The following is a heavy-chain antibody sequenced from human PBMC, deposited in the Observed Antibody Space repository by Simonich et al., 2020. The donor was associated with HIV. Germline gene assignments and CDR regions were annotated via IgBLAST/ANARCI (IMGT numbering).Heavy chain of an antibody. Sequence: QVQLVESGGCVVQPGRSLRLSCAASGFTFSSYAMHWVRKAPGKGLEWVAVISYDGSNKYYADSVKGRCTISRENSKNTLYLQMNSLRAEDTAVYYCASGGSISSVWADDYWGQGTLVTVSS. D-gene: IGHD3-16*01. CDR3: ASGGSISSVWADDY. J-gene: IGHJ4*02. CDR2: ISYDGSNK. CDR1: GFTFSSYA. V-gene: IGHV3-30*07.